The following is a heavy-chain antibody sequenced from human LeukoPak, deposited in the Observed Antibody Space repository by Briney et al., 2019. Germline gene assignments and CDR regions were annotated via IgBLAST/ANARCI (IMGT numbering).Heavy chain of an antibody. CDR1: GFTFTSYE. J-gene: IGHJ4*02. CDR2: ISTSGSNI. CDR3: TRDRSVGYFDY. V-gene: IGHV3-48*03. Sequence: GGSLRLSCAASGFTFTSYEMNWVRQAPGKGLEWVSYISTSGSNIYYGDSVKGRFTISRDNAKNSLYLQMSSLRVEDTAVYYCTRDRSVGYFDYWGQGTLVTVSS. D-gene: IGHD4-23*01.